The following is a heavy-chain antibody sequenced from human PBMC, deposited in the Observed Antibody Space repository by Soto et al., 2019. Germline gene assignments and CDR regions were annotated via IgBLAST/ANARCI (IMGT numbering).Heavy chain of an antibody. J-gene: IGHJ6*02. Sequence: SVKVSCKASGFTFTSSAVQWVRQARGQRLEWIGWIVVGSGNTNYAQKFQERVTITRDMSTSTAYMELSSLRSEDTAVYYCAAAVLRYYHWYYGMDVWGQGTTVTVSS. D-gene: IGHD3-3*01. CDR2: IVVGSGNT. V-gene: IGHV1-58*01. CDR3: AAAVLRYYHWYYGMDV. CDR1: GFTFTSSA.